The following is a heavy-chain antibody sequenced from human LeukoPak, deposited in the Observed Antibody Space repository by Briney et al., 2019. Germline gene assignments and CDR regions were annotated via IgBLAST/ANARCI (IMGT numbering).Heavy chain of an antibody. CDR1: GGSISSYY. CDR3: ARPPPGDYGELPFDY. CDR2: IYYSGST. D-gene: IGHD4-17*01. J-gene: IGHJ4*02. V-gene: IGHV4-59*08. Sequence: SETLSLTCTVSGGSISSYYWSWIRQPPGKGLEWIGYIYYSGSTNYNPSLKSRVTISVDTSKNQFSLKLSSVTAADTAVYYCARPPPGDYGELPFDYWGQGTLVTVSS.